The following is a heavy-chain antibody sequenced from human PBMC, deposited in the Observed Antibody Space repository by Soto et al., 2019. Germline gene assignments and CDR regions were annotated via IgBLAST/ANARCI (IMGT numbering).Heavy chain of an antibody. CDR3: ARGVMGEELYYYYGMDV. J-gene: IGHJ6*02. V-gene: IGHV4-30-2*01. CDR1: GGSISSGGYS. Sequence: SETLSLTCAVSGGSISSGGYSWSWIRQPPGKGLEWIGYIYHSGSTYYNPSLKSRVTISVDRSKNQFSLKLSSVTAADTAVYYCARGVMGEELYYYYGMDVWGQGTTVTAP. D-gene: IGHD3-16*01. CDR2: IYHSGST.